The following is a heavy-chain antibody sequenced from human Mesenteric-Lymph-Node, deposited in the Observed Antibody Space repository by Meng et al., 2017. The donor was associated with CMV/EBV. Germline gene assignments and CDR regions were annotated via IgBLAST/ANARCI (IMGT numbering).Heavy chain of an antibody. V-gene: IGHV4-61*03. CDR1: VSVTTNNNY. D-gene: IGHD3-3*01. Sequence: VSVTTNNNYWTWVRQPPGKGLEWIGYISDSGTTNYSPSLKSRVTISVDTSKNHFYMTLSSVTAADTAVYYCARIFGVVTTGGWFDPWGQGTLVTVSS. CDR2: ISDSGTT. J-gene: IGHJ5*02. CDR3: ARIFGVVTTGGWFDP.